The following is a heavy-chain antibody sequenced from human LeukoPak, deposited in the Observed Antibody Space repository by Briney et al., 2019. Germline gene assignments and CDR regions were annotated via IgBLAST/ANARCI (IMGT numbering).Heavy chain of an antibody. J-gene: IGHJ4*02. CDR3: AATPTVTSPFDY. CDR2: IYSGGST. Sequence: PGRSLRLSCAASGFTFSSYAMHWVRQAPGKGLEWVAVIYSGGSTYYADSVKGRFTISRDNSKNTLYLQMNSLRAEDTAVYYCAATPTVTSPFDYWGQGTLVTVSS. V-gene: IGHV3-66*01. CDR1: GFTFSSYA. D-gene: IGHD4-17*01.